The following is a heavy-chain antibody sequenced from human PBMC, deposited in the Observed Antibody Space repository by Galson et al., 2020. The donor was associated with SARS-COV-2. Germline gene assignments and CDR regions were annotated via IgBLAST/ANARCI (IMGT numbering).Heavy chain of an antibody. CDR3: ARTLGYSSSWQIFDY. D-gene: IGHD6-13*01. Sequence: SETLSLTCTVSGGSISSSNCYWGWIRQPPGKGLEWIGNIYSSGSTYYNPSLESRVTISVDTSKNQFSLKLNSVTAADTAVYYCARTLGYSSSWQIFDYWGQGNLVIVSS. V-gene: IGHV4-39*01. CDR2: IYSSGST. CDR1: GGSISSSNCY. J-gene: IGHJ4*02.